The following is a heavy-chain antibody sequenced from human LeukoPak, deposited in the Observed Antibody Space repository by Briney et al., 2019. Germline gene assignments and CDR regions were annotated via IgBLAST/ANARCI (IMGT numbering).Heavy chain of an antibody. J-gene: IGHJ5*02. CDR1: GYTFTGYY. D-gene: IGHD4-23*01. CDR3: ARDFTVVGWFDP. Sequence: ASVKVSCKASGYTFTGYYMHWVRQAPGQGLEWMGWINPNSGGTNYAQKFQGRVTMTRDTSISTAYMELSRLRSDDTAVYYCARDFTVVGWFDPWGQGTLVTVSS. V-gene: IGHV1-2*02. CDR2: INPNSGGT.